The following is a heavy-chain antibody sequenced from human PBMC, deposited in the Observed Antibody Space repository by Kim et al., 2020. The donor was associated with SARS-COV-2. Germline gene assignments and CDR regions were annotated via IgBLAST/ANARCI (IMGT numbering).Heavy chain of an antibody. CDR3: ARGYFDSRGRSHTFDY. Sequence: ASGKGRFTVSRDDSKTSLYLQMNSLKTEDTAVYYCARGYFDSRGRSHTFDYWGQGTLVTVSS. V-gene: IGHV3-72*01. D-gene: IGHD3-22*01. J-gene: IGHJ4*02.